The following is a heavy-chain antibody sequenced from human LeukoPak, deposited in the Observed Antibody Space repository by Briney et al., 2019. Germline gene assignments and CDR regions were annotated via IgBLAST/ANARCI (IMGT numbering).Heavy chain of an antibody. J-gene: IGHJ3*02. CDR2: IYYSGST. CDR1: GGSISSYY. V-gene: IGHV4-59*08. D-gene: IGHD6-19*01. CDR3: ARLGSGWYGAFDI. Sequence: SETLSLTCTVSGGSISSYYWSWIRQLPGKGLEWIGYIYYSGSTNYNPSLKSRVTISVETSKNQFSLKLSSVTAADTAVYYCARLGSGWYGAFDIWGQGTMVTVSS.